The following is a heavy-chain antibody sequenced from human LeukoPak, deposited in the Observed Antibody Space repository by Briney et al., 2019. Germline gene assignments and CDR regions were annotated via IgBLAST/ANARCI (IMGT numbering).Heavy chain of an antibody. Sequence: GGSLRLSCAASGFTFRSYSMNWVRQAPGKGLEWVSYISSSSSYIYYADSVKGRFTISRDNAKNSLYLQMNSLRAEDTAVYYCARAHYGDYVTLGYWGQGTLVTVSS. CDR1: GFTFRSYS. CDR3: ARAHYGDYVTLGY. V-gene: IGHV3-21*05. J-gene: IGHJ4*02. CDR2: ISSSSSYI. D-gene: IGHD4-17*01.